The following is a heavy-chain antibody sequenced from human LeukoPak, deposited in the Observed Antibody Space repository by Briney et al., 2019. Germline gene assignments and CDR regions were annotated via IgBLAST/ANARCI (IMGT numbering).Heavy chain of an antibody. CDR2: ISGSCGST. CDR3: AKASGQWLVTH. J-gene: IGHJ4*02. D-gene: IGHD6-19*01. CDR1: GFTFSNYV. Sequence: PGGSLRLSCAASGFTFSNYVMNWVRQAPGKGLEWVSAISGSCGSTYYADSVKGRFTTSRDNSKNTLYLQMNSLRAEDTAVYYCAKASGQWLVTHWGQGTLVTVSS. V-gene: IGHV3-23*01.